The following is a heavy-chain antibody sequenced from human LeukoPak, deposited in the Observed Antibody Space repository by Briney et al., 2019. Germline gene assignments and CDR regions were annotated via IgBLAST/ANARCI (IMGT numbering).Heavy chain of an antibody. CDR1: GFTFSSYE. Sequence: PGGSLRLSCAASGFTFSSYEMNWVRQAPGKGLEWVSYISSSGSTIYYADSEKGRFTISRDNAKNSLYLQMNSLRAEDTAVYYCARTGYDFWSGPPDYWGQGTLVTVSS. V-gene: IGHV3-48*03. CDR2: ISSSGSTI. D-gene: IGHD3-3*01. CDR3: ARTGYDFWSGPPDY. J-gene: IGHJ4*02.